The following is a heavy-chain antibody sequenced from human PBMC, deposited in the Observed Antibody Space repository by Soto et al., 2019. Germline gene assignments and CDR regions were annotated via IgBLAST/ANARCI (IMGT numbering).Heavy chain of an antibody. J-gene: IGHJ4*02. CDR3: ARRSSSTFDY. Sequence: PGESLKISCKGSGYTFTDYWIGWVRQLPGKGLEWMGIIYPGDSDTRYSPSFQGHVTITVDKSTSTAYLQWNTLKASDTAMYYCARRSSSTFDYWGQGTLVTVSS. CDR1: GYTFTDYW. D-gene: IGHD6-13*01. CDR2: IYPGDSDT. V-gene: IGHV5-51*01.